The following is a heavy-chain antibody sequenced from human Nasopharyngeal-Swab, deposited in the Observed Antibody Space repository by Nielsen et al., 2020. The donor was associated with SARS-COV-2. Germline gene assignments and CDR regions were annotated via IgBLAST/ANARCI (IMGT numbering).Heavy chain of an antibody. Sequence: GGSLRLSCAASGFTFSSYAMSWVRQAPGKGLEWVSAISGSGGSTYYADSVKGRFTISRDNSKNTLYLQMNSLRAEDTAVYYCAKDKAYTGLITMGTSDAFDIWGQGTMVTASS. CDR3: AKDKAYTGLITMGTSDAFDI. V-gene: IGHV3-23*01. D-gene: IGHD3-10*01. CDR2: ISGSGGST. J-gene: IGHJ3*02. CDR1: GFTFSSYA.